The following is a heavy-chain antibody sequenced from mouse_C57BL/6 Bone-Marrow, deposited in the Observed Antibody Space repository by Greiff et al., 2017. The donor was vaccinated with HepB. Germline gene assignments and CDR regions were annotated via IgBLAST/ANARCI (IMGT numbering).Heavy chain of an antibody. CDR3: ERRASLLSWVAY. V-gene: IGHV1-50*01. CDR1: GYTFTSYW. Sequence: QVQLQQPGAEFVKPGASVKLSCKASGYTFTSYWMQWVKQRPGQGLEWIGEIDPSDSYINYNQKFKGEATLTVDTSSSTAYMQLSSLTSEDSAVYYCERRASLLSWVAYWGQGTLVTVSA. J-gene: IGHJ3*01. D-gene: IGHD3-1*01. CDR2: IDPSDSYI.